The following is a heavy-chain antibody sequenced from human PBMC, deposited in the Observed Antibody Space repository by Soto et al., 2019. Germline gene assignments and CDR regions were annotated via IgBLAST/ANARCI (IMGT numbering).Heavy chain of an antibody. CDR3: ARHAGPISYYYGSGAYGMDV. Sequence: SETLSLTCTVSGGSISSSSYYWGWIRQPPGKGLEWIGSIYYSGSTYYNPSLKSRVTISVDTSKNQFSLKLSSVTAADTAVYYCARHAGPISYYYGSGAYGMDVWGQGTTVTVSS. J-gene: IGHJ6*02. CDR2: IYYSGST. V-gene: IGHV4-39*01. CDR1: GGSISSSSYY. D-gene: IGHD3-10*01.